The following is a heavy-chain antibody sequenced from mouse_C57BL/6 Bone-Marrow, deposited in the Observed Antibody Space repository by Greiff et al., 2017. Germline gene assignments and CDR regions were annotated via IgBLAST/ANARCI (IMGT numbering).Heavy chain of an antibody. CDR3: ATTVVASYFDY. J-gene: IGHJ2*01. V-gene: IGHV1-80*01. CDR2: IYPGDGDT. D-gene: IGHD1-1*01. CDR1: GYAFSSYW. Sequence: VMLVESGAELVKPGASVKISCKASGYAFSSYWMNWVKQRPGKGLEWIGQIYPGDGDTNYNGKFKGKATLTADKSSSTAYMQLSSLTSEDSAVYFCATTVVASYFDYWGQGTTLTVSS.